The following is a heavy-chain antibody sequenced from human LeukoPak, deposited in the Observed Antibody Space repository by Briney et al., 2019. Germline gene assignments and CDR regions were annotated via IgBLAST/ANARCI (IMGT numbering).Heavy chain of an antibody. D-gene: IGHD3-22*01. Sequence: ASVKVSCKASGGTFSSYTISWVRQAPGQGLEWMGRIIPILGIANYAQKFQGRVTITADKSTSTAYMELSSLRSEDTAVYYCARAPPYYYDGSGYTTPEPAADYWGQGTLVTVSS. J-gene: IGHJ4*02. V-gene: IGHV1-69*02. CDR1: GGTFSSYT. CDR3: ARAPPYYYDGSGYTTPEPAADY. CDR2: IIPILGIA.